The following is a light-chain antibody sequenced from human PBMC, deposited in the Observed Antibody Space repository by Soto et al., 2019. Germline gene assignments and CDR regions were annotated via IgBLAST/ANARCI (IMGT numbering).Light chain of an antibody. Sequence: DIQMTQSPSSLSASVGDRITITYRASQSVSRRLAWYQQKPGKAPKLLIYDASSLDSGVPSRFSGRGSGTEFTLTISSLQSEDFAVYYCQQYNDRPRTFGQGTKGDIK. V-gene: IGKV1-5*01. CDR1: QSVSRR. CDR3: QQYNDRPRT. CDR2: DAS. J-gene: IGKJ1*01.